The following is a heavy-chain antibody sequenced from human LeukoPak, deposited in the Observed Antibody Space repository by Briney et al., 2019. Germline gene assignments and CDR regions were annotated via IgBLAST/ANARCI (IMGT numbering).Heavy chain of an antibody. D-gene: IGHD3-16*01. CDR2: IYSGGST. V-gene: IGHV3-53*01. CDR3: ARGRITGYFDY. J-gene: IGHJ4*02. CDR1: GFIVSTSY. Sequence: GGSLRLSCAASGFIVSTSYMTWVRQAPGKGLEWVSFIYSGGSTYYADSVKGRFTISRDSSKNTLYLQMHSLRVEDTDVYYCARGRITGYFDYWGQGTLVTVSS.